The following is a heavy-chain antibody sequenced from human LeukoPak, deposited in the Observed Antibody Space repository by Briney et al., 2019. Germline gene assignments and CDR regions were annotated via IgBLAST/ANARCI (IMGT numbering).Heavy chain of an antibody. CDR3: AKEDVGAAPDY. CDR1: GFTFSSYG. D-gene: IGHD2-15*01. CDR2: DGAGGGGP. Sequence: PGGSLRLSCAASGFTFSSYGMSWIRQAPGKGLEWVSADGAGGGGPYYADSVNGRFTVSRDNSGNMLYLQMDSLRVEDTAVYYCAKEDVGAAPDYWGQGTLVTVSS. J-gene: IGHJ4*02. V-gene: IGHV3-23*01.